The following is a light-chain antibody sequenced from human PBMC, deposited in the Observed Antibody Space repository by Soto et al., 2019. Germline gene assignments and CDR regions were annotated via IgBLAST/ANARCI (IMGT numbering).Light chain of an antibody. Sequence: QAALTQSASVSGSPGQSITISCTGTSSDVGEYNSVSWYQQHPGKAPKLIIYEVTNRPSGVSDRLSGSKSGNTASLTISGLQAEDEADYYCSSYTSSSTYVFGVGTQLTVL. CDR1: SSDVGEYNS. CDR3: SSYTSSSTYV. J-gene: IGLJ7*01. V-gene: IGLV2-14*01. CDR2: EVT.